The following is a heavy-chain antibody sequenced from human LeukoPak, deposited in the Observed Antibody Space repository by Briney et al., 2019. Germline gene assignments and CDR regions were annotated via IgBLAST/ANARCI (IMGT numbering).Heavy chain of an antibody. J-gene: IGHJ4*02. D-gene: IGHD3-22*01. V-gene: IGHV3-74*01. CDR1: GFTFSNYW. CDR3: ARLRVSETYYYDY. Sequence: PGGSLRLSCAASGFTFSNYWMHWVRKAPGKGLVWVSRISLDGTNTISADSVTGRFTMSRDNAKSTLYLHMNTLRDEDTAVYYCARLRVSETYYYDYWGQGILVTVSS. CDR2: ISLDGTNT.